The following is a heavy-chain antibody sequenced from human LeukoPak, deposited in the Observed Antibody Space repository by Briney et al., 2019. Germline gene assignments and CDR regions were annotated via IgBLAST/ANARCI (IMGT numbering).Heavy chain of an antibody. J-gene: IGHJ4*02. D-gene: IGHD1-14*01. CDR2: INPSGGST. V-gene: IGHV1-46*01. Sequence: VSVKVSCKASGYTFTSYYMHWVRQAPGQGLEWMGIINPSGGSTSYAQKFQGRVTMTRDTSTSTVYMELSSLRSEDTAVYYCARITSLEGFDYWGQGTLVTVSS. CDR1: GYTFTSYY. CDR3: ARITSLEGFDY.